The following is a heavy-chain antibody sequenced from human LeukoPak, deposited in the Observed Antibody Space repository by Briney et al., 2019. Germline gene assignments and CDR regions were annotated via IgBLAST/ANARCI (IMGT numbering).Heavy chain of an antibody. CDR3: VRATTSSSGYLRYYFDY. Sequence: PSETLPLTCIVSGGSISSYYWSWIRQPPGKGLEWIGYIYYSGSTNYNPSLKSRVTISVDTSKNQFSLKLSSVTAADTAVYYCVRATTSSSGYLRYYFDYWGQGTLVTVSS. D-gene: IGHD6-19*01. CDR1: GGSISSYY. CDR2: IYYSGST. V-gene: IGHV4-59*01. J-gene: IGHJ4*02.